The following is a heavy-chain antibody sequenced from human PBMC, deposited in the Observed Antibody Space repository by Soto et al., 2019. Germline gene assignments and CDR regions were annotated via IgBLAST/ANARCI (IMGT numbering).Heavy chain of an antibody. CDR3: ASNYDSTYQFDY. J-gene: IGHJ4*02. D-gene: IGHD3-22*01. Sequence: PSETLSLTCTVSGGSISASSYYWGWIRQPPGKGLEWIGSMDYSGSTYYNPSLKSRVTISVDTSKNQFSLKLSSVTAADTAVYYCASNYDSTYQFDYWGQGTLVTVSS. CDR1: GGSISASSYY. V-gene: IGHV4-39*07. CDR2: MDYSGST.